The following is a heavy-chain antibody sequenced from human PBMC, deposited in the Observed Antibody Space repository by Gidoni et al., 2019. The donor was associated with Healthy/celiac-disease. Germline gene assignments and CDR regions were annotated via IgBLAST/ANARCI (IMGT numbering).Heavy chain of an antibody. CDR3: AREHCSGNSCDTVSIAARPRSLEVDY. Sequence: QVQLVQSGAEVKKPWASVKVSCKASGYTFTGYYMHWLRHAPGQGLEWLGWINPNSGGTNYAQKFQGRVTMAGDTYISTAYMELSRLRSDDTAVYYCAREHCSGNSCDTVSIAARPRSLEVDYWGQGTLVTVSS. CDR1: GYTFTGYY. V-gene: IGHV1-2*02. J-gene: IGHJ4*02. CDR2: INPNSGGT. D-gene: IGHD6-6*01.